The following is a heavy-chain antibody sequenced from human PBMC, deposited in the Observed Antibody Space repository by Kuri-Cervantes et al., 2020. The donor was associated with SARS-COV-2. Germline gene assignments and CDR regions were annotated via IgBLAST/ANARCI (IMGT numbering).Heavy chain of an antibody. V-gene: IGHV3-30*02. CDR2: IRYDGSNK. CDR3: AKDFWSGYYYFDY. Sequence: GESLKISCAASGFTFSSYGMHWVRQAPGEGLEWVAFIRYDGSNKYYADSVKGRFTISRDNSKNTLYLQMNSLRAEDTAVYYCAKDFWSGYYYFDYWGQGTLVTVSS. J-gene: IGHJ4*02. D-gene: IGHD3-3*01. CDR1: GFTFSSYG.